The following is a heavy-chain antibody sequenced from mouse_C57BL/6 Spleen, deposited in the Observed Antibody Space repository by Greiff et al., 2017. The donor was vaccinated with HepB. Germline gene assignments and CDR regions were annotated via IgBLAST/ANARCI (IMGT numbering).Heavy chain of an antibody. V-gene: IGHV1-69*01. J-gene: IGHJ2*01. D-gene: IGHD3-1*01. CDR1: GYTFTSYW. Sequence: QVQLQQPGAELVMPGASVKLSCKASGYTFTSYWMHWVKQRPGQGLEWIGEIDPSDSYTNYNQKFKGKSTLTVDKSSSTAYMQLSSLTSEDSAVYYCARWGALTPFDYWGQGTTLTVSS. CDR2: IDPSDSYT. CDR3: ARWGALTPFDY.